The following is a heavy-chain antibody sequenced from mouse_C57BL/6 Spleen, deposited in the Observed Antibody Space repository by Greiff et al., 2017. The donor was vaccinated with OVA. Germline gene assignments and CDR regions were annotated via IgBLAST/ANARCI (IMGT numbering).Heavy chain of an antibody. J-gene: IGHJ1*01. CDR1: GYTFTDYY. CDR3: ARRDSNCGDCDV. Sequence: QVQLKQSGAELVRPGASVKLSCKASGYTFTDYYINWVKQRPGQGLEWIARIYPGSGNTNYNEKFKGKATLTAEQSSSTAYMQLSSLTSEDSAVYFCARRDSNCGDCDVWGAGTTVTVSS. V-gene: IGHV1-76*01. CDR2: IYPGSGNT. D-gene: IGHD2-5*01.